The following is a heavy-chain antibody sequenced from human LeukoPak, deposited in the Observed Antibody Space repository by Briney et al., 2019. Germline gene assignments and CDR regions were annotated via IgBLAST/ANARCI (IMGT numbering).Heavy chain of an antibody. CDR2: INPSGGST. D-gene: IGHD3-22*01. CDR3: ARALPIHYDSSGYLLGAAFDI. V-gene: IGHV1-46*01. J-gene: IGHJ3*02. CDR1: GYTFTSYY. Sequence: ASVKVSCKASGYTFTSYYMHWVRQAPGQGLEWMGIINPSGGSTNYAQKLQGRVTMTTDTSTSTAYMELRSLRSDDTAVYYCARALPIHYDSSGYLLGAAFDIWGQGTMVTVSS.